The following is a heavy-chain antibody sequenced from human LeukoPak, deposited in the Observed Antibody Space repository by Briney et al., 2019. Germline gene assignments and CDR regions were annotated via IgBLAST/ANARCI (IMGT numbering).Heavy chain of an antibody. CDR3: ARPGYSGYDDY. Sequence: SETLSLTCTVSGGSISSSSYYWGWIRQPPGKGLEWIGSIYYSGSTYYNPSLKSRATISVDTSKNQFSLKLSSVTAADTAVYYCARPGYSGYDDYWGQGTLVTVSS. J-gene: IGHJ4*02. CDR1: GGSISSSSYY. CDR2: IYYSGST. V-gene: IGHV4-39*01. D-gene: IGHD5-12*01.